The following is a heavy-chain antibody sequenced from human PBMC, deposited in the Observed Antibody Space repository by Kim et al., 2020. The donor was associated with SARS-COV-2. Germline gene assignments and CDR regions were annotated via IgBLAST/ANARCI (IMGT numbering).Heavy chain of an antibody. V-gene: IGHV4-59*09. CDR3: ARGEWLFPFDY. J-gene: IGHJ4*02. CDR2: T. D-gene: IGHD3-3*01. Sequence: TNYNPSLKSRVTISVDTSKNQFSLKLSSVTAAGTAVYYCARGEWLFPFDYWGQGTLVTVSS.